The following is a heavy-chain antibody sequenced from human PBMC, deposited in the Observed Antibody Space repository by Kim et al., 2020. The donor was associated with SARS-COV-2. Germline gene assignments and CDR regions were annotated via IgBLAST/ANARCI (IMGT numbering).Heavy chain of an antibody. Sequence: GGSLRLSCVGSGFTVSSKYMSWVRQAPGKGLEWVSVIHSGGTTYYAESVEGRFTISRDNSKNTVYLQMNSLRVEDTAVYHCARDPGYSSGTVSFDPWGQGTLVTASS. CDR3: ARDPGYSSGTVSFDP. CDR2: IHSGGTT. V-gene: IGHV3-66*01. D-gene: IGHD3-10*01. CDR1: GFTVSSKY. J-gene: IGHJ5*02.